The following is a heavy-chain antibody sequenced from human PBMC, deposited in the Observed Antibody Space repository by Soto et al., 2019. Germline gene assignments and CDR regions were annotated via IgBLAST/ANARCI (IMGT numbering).Heavy chain of an antibody. D-gene: IGHD3-9*01. J-gene: IGHJ4*02. CDR2: IYYSGST. Sequence: SETLSPTCTVSGDSIGSYYWSWIRQPPGKGLEWIGNIYYSGSTSYNPALKSRVTISIDTSKNQFSLNLSSVTAADTAVYYCARVKGVTYYDISTGPSYFDFWGQGTLVTVSS. V-gene: IGHV4-59*01. CDR1: GDSIGSYY. CDR3: ARVKGVTYYDISTGPSYFDF.